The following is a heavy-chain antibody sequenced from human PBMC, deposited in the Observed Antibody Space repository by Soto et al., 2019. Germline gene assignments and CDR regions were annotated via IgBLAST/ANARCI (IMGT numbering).Heavy chain of an antibody. CDR1: GGSISSYY. CDR3: ARAFTMAHWFDP. Sequence: PSATVSLTCTFSGGSISSYYWSWIRQPPGKGLEWIGYIYYSGSTNYNPSLKSRVTISVDTSKNQFSLKLSSVTAADTAVYYCARAFTMAHWFDPWGQGTLVTVSS. V-gene: IGHV4-59*01. CDR2: IYYSGST. J-gene: IGHJ5*02. D-gene: IGHD3-10*01.